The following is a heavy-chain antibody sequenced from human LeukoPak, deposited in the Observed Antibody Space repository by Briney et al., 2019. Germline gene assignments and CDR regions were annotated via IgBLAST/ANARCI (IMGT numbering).Heavy chain of an antibody. D-gene: IGHD6-19*01. Sequence: ASVKVSCKASGYTFSGYYMHWVRQAPGQGLEWMGWINPQSGGTNYAQKFRGRVTMTRDTSISTAFMELSSLRSDDTAVYYCARGRLGSSGWDSYYYYMDVWGKGTTVAVSS. CDR2: INPQSGGT. CDR1: GYTFSGYY. CDR3: ARGRLGSSGWDSYYYYMDV. J-gene: IGHJ6*03. V-gene: IGHV1-2*02.